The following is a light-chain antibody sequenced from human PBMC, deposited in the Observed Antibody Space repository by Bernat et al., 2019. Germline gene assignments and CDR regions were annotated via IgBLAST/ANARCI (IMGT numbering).Light chain of an antibody. CDR3: AAWDDSLSGVV. CDR2: SNN. V-gene: IGLV1-47*02. J-gene: IGLJ2*01. Sequence: QSVLTQPSSASGTPGQRVTISCSGSSSNIGRNYVYWYQQLPGTAPKLLIYSNNQRPSGVPDRFSGSKSGTSASLAISGLRSEDESDYYCAAWDDSLSGVVFGGGTKLTVL. CDR1: SSNIGRNY.